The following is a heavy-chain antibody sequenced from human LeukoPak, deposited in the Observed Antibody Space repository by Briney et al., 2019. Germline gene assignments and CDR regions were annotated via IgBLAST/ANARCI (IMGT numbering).Heavy chain of an antibody. D-gene: IGHD1-26*01. CDR2: ISASGAAT. CDR3: AYRYCLQCQWDLLNSVYFDY. V-gene: IGHV3-23*01. Sequence: GGSLRLSCAASGLSFSSFAMSWVRQAPGKGLRWVSVISASGAATSYADSVKGRFTISRDNSKNTLYLQMNSLRAEDTAVYYCAYRYCLQCQWDLLNSVYFDYWGHGTLVTVSS. J-gene: IGHJ4*01. CDR1: GLSFSSFA.